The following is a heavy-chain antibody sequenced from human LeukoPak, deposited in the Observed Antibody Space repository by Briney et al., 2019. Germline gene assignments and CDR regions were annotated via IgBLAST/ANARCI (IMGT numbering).Heavy chain of an antibody. V-gene: IGHV1-69*06. CDR2: IIPIFGTA. CDR1: GGTFSSYA. D-gene: IGHD6-13*01. Sequence: SVKVSCEASGGTFSSYAISWVRQAPGQGLEWMGGIIPIFGTANYAQKFQGRVTITADRSTSTAYMELSSLRSEDTAVYYCARGQGTTYSSSWYGIDYWGQGTLVTVSS. CDR3: ARGQGTTYSSSWYGIDY. J-gene: IGHJ4*02.